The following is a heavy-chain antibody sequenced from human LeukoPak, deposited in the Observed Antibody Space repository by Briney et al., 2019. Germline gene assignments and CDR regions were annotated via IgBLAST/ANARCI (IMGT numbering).Heavy chain of an antibody. J-gene: IGHJ4*02. CDR1: GLTFSTNG. D-gene: IGHD1-26*01. CDR2: IRYDESNE. CDR3: AISRGRWEILDY. Sequence: GGSLRLSCVASGLTFSTNGLHWVRQAPGKGLGWVTFIRYDESNEYYADSVKGRFTISRDSSKNTVYLQMNSLRAEDTAVYYCAISRGRWEILDYWGQGALVSVSS. V-gene: IGHV3-30*02.